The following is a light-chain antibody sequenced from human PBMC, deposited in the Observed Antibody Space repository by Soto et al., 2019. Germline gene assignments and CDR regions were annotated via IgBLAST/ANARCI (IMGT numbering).Light chain of an antibody. CDR2: STT. V-gene: IGLV7-43*01. Sequence: QAVVTQEPSLTVSPGGTVTLTCASSAGAVTSGYYPNWFQQKPGQAPRALIYSTTNRYSWTPARFSGSLLGGKAALTLSGVQPEDEAEYYCLLYYGGAQVIFGGGTQLTVL. CDR3: LLYYGGAQVI. J-gene: IGLJ2*01. CDR1: AGAVTSGYY.